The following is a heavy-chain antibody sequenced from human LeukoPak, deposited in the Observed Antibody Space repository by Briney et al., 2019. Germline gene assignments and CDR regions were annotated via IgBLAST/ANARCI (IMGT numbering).Heavy chain of an antibody. CDR3: ARDYFTVGGVIVAS. CDR1: GFTFSDYY. V-gene: IGHV3-11*04. J-gene: IGHJ5*02. CDR2: ISSSGSTI. Sequence: GGALRLSCAASGFTFSDYYMSWIRQAPWKGLEWVSYISSSGSTIHYAVSVKGRCTISRDNARNSLYLQMNSLRAEDTAVYYCARDYFTVGGVIVASWGQGTLVTVSS. D-gene: IGHD3-16*02.